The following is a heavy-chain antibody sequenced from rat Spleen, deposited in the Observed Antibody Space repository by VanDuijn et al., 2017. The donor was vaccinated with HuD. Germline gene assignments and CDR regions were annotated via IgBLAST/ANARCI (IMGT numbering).Heavy chain of an antibody. CDR2: ISYGDSSGHSIT. CDR3: TTMGNYFNY. J-gene: IGHJ2*01. CDR1: GFTFSDYG. Sequence: EVQLVESGGGLVQPGRSLKLSCAASGFTFSDYGMAWVRQAPTKGLEWVATISYGDSSGHSITYYRDPVKGRFTISRDNAKSTLSLQMDSLRSEDTAPYYCTTMGNYFNYWGQGVMVTVSS. D-gene: IGHD1-7*01. V-gene: IGHV5-29*01.